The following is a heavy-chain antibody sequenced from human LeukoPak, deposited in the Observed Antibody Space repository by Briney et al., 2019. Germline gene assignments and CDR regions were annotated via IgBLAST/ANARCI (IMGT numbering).Heavy chain of an antibody. D-gene: IGHD3-16*01. J-gene: IGHJ4*02. CDR1: GGSISSPNW. V-gene: IGHV4-4*02. CDR3: ARLRRGDPIEN. Sequence: SETLSLTCNVSGGSISSPNWWLWVRQPPGKGLEWIGEIFHSGSTNYEPSLKSRAIMSVDKSKNQFSLRLTSVTAADTAVYYCARLRRGDPIENWGQGTLVTVSS. CDR2: IFHSGST.